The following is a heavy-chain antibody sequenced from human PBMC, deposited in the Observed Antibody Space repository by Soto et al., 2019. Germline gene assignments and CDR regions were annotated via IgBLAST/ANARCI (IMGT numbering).Heavy chain of an antibody. CDR3: AKDHLFEGNYDILTGYGYFDY. CDR2: VSIDGNTK. Sequence: PGGSLRLSCVASGFTFTSSSMHWVRQAPGKGLEWVAYVSIDGNTKYYADSVKGRFTISRDNSKNTLYLQMNSLRAEDTAVYYCAKDHLFEGNYDILTGYGYFDYWGQGTLVTVSS. CDR1: GFTFTSSS. D-gene: IGHD3-9*01. J-gene: IGHJ4*02. V-gene: IGHV3-30*07.